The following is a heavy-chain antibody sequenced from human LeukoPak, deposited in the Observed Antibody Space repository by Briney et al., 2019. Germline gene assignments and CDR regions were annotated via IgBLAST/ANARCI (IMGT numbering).Heavy chain of an antibody. CDR2: IYYSGST. CDR1: GDSINNYY. J-gene: IGHJ5*02. CDR3: TTSPWTSRWFDP. V-gene: IGHV4-59*08. D-gene: IGHD3/OR15-3a*01. Sequence: SETLSLTCTVSGDSINNYYWSWIRQPPGKGLEWIGYIYYSGSTNYNPSLKSRVTISIDTSKNQFSLDLNSVTAADTAFYYCTTSPWTSRWFDPWGQGTLVTVSS.